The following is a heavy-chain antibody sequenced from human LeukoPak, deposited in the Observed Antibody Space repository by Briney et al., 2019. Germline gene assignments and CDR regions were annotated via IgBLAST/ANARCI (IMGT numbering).Heavy chain of an antibody. CDR3: AIGGGYYGWGSPKNWFDP. J-gene: IGHJ5*02. CDR1: GGSISSGGYY. V-gene: IGHV4-31*03. CDR2: IYYSGST. Sequence: SQTLSLTCTVSGGSISSGGYYWSWIRQHPGKGLEWIGYIYYSGSTNYNPSLKSRVTISVDKSKNQFSLKLSSVTAADTAVYYCAIGGGYYGWGSPKNWFDPWGQGTLVTVSS. D-gene: IGHD3-10*01.